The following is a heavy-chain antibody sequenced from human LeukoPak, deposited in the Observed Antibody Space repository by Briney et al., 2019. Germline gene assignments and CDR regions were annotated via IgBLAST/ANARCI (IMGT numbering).Heavy chain of an antibody. CDR2: IYRGGTI. D-gene: IGHD6-13*01. J-gene: IGHJ5*02. CDR1: GGSISDYY. Sequence: SETLSLTCSVSGGSISDYYWSWIRQPPGKGLEWIGYIYRGGTINYNPSVKSRVTMSLDTSKNQISLMLNSVTAADTAIYYCARHWLEAAKTYSYWFDPWGQGTLVAVSS. CDR3: ARHWLEAAKTYSYWFDP. V-gene: IGHV4-4*09.